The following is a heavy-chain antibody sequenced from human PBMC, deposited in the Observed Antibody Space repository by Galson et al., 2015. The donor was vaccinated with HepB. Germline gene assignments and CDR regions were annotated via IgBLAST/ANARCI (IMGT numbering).Heavy chain of an antibody. V-gene: IGHV7-4-1*02. J-gene: IGHJ5*02. CDR1: GYTFTSYA. CDR2: INTNTGNP. D-gene: IGHD3-3*01. CDR3: ARSPNRPLFWSGYYPLDP. Sequence: SVKVSCKASGYTFTSYAMNWVRQAPGQGLEWMGWINTNTGNPTYAQGFTGRFVFSLDTSVSTAYLQISSLKAEDTAVYYCARSPNRPLFWSGYYPLDPWGQGTLVTVSS.